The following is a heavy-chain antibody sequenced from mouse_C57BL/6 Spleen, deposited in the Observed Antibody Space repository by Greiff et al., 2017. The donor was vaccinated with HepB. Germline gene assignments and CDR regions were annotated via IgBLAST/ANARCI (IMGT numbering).Heavy chain of an antibody. J-gene: IGHJ4*01. Sequence: QVQLQQSGPGLVQPSQSLSITCTVSGFSLTSYGVHWVRQSPGKGLEWLGVIWRGGSTDYNAAFMSRLSITKDNSKSQVFFKMNSLQADDTAIYYCAKRGWDRGYYAMDYWGQGTSVTVSS. CDR3: AKRGWDRGYYAMDY. D-gene: IGHD3-3*01. CDR1: GFSLTSYG. V-gene: IGHV2-5*01. CDR2: IWRGGST.